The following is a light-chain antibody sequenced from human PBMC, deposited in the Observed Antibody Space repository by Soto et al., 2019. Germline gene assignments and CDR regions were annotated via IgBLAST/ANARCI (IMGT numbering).Light chain of an antibody. CDR2: YDA. CDR3: QVWDYTGDHYV. V-gene: IGLV3-21*04. Sequence: SYELTQPPSVSVAPGETARITSGGDNIGGKSVHWYQQKPGQAPSLVIYYDADRPSGIPERFSGSSSGNTATLTISRVEAGDEADYYCQVWDYTGDHYVFGIGTKLTVL. J-gene: IGLJ1*01. CDR1: NIGGKS.